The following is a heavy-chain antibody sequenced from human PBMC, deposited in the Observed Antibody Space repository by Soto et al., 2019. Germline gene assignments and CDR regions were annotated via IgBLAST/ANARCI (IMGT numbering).Heavy chain of an antibody. CDR1: GFTFTRYS. V-gene: IGHV3-21*06. J-gene: IGHJ4*02. Sequence: GGSLRLSCAASGFTFTRYSMNWVRQAPGKGLEWVSSISSTTNYIYYGDSMKGRFTISRDNAKNSLYLEMNSLRAEDTAVYYCARESEDLTPNFDYWGQGTLVTVSS. CDR2: ISSTTNYI. CDR3: ARESEDLTPNFDY.